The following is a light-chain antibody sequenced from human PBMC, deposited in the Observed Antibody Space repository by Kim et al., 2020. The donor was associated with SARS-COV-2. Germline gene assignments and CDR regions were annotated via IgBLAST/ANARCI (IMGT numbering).Light chain of an antibody. J-gene: IGKJ4*01. Sequence: SPGERAPLSYRASQSVSSTYLAWYQQKPGQAPRLLIYGASSRATGIPDRFSGSGSGTDFTLTISRLEPEDFAVYYCQQYGSSPLTFGGGTKVDIK. V-gene: IGKV3-20*01. CDR1: QSVSSTY. CDR2: GAS. CDR3: QQYGSSPLT.